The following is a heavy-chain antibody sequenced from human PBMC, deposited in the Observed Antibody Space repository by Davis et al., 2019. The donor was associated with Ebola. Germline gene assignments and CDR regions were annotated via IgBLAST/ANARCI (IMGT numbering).Heavy chain of an antibody. J-gene: IGHJ4*02. CDR3: ARDYVY. Sequence: SETLSLTCAVSGGSISSGGYSWSWIRQPPGKGLECIGSIYYSGSTYYSPSLKSRVTISADTSKNQFSLRLRSVTAADTAVYYCARDYVYWGQGTLVTVSS. CDR1: GGSISSGGYS. V-gene: IGHV4-30-4*07. CDR2: IYYSGST. D-gene: IGHD1-14*01.